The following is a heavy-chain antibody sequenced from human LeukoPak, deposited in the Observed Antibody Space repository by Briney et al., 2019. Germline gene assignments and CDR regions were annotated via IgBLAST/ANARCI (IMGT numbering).Heavy chain of an antibody. CDR3: VKYGSSWSEGLDY. Sequence: GGSLRLSCVASGFTFSDYAMNWVRQAPGKGLEYVSAISSNGGSTYYADSVKGRFTISRDNSKNTLYLQMSSLRAEDTAVYYCVKYGSSWSEGLDYWGQGTLVTVSS. CDR1: GFTFSDYA. V-gene: IGHV3-64D*06. CDR2: ISSNGGST. J-gene: IGHJ4*02. D-gene: IGHD6-13*01.